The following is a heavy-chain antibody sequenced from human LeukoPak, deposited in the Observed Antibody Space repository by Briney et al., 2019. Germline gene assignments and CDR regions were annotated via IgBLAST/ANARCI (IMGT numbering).Heavy chain of an antibody. CDR2: INHSGST. J-gene: IGHJ5*02. V-gene: IGHV4-34*01. CDR1: GGSFSGYY. CDR3: ARGRRQLWLSGWFDP. Sequence: SETLSLTCAVYGGSFSGYYWSWIRQPPGKGLEWIGEINHSGSTNYNPSLKSRVTISVDTSKNQFSLKLSSVTAADTAVYYCARGRRQLWLSGWFDPWGQGTLVTVSS. D-gene: IGHD5-18*01.